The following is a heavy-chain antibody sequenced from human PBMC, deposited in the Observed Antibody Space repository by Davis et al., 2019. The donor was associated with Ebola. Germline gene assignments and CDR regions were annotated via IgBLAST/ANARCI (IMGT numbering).Heavy chain of an antibody. Sequence: GESLKISCAASGFTVSSNYMSWVRQAPGKGLVWVSVIYSGGSTYYADSVKGRFTISRDNSKNTLYLQMNSLRAEDTAVYYCARGTMVQGVISYWYFDLWGRGTLVTVSS. D-gene: IGHD3-10*01. CDR1: GFTVSSNY. J-gene: IGHJ2*01. CDR2: IYSGGST. CDR3: ARGTMVQGVISYWYFDL. V-gene: IGHV3-53*01.